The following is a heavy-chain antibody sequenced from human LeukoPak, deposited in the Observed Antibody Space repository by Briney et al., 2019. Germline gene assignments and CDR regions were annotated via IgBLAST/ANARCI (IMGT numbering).Heavy chain of an antibody. Sequence: PSETLSLTCAVSGASISDSWWSWIRHPPGKGLEWIGYIHYTGSTMYNPSLKSRVTISVDTSKNHFSLELTSVTAADTAVYYCARTGNNGGYWGQGTLVTVSS. CDR3: ARTGNNGGY. J-gene: IGHJ4*02. CDR2: IHYTGST. CDR1: GASISDSW. D-gene: IGHD4-23*01. V-gene: IGHV4-59*01.